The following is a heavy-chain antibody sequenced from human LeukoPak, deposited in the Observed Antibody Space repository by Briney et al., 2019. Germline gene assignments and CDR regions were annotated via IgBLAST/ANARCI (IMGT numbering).Heavy chain of an antibody. V-gene: IGHV4-31*03. CDR3: ARSGVQHYDILTGRRPNLFDY. Sequence: PSETLSLTCTVSGGSISSGGYYWSWIRQHPGKGLEWIGYIYYSGSTYYNPSLKSRVTISVDTSKNQFSLKLSSVTAADTAVYYCARSGVQHYDILTGRRPNLFDYWGQGTLVTVSS. D-gene: IGHD3-9*01. CDR2: IYYSGST. CDR1: GGSISSGGYY. J-gene: IGHJ4*02.